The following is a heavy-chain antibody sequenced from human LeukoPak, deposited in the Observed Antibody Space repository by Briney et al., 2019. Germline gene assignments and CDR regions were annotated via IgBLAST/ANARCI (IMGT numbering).Heavy chain of an antibody. Sequence: GASVKVSCKASGYTFTGYHIHWVRQAPGQGLEWIGRINPYSGDTNFAQKFQGRVTMTRDTSITTAYMDLSSLTPDDTAVYFCARDQGSLTRSWYTGYWGQGTQVTVSS. CDR1: GYTFTGYH. CDR2: INPYSGDT. CDR3: ARDQGSLTRSWYTGY. V-gene: IGHV1-2*06. J-gene: IGHJ4*02. D-gene: IGHD6-13*01.